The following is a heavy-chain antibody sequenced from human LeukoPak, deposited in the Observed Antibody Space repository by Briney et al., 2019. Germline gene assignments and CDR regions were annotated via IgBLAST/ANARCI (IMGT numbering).Heavy chain of an antibody. CDR2: ISSSEKTI. Sequence: KTGGSLRLSCAASGFSFSDYYMTWLRQAPGKGLECVSYISSSEKTIYYADSVKGRFTISRDNAKNALYLQMNSLRVEDTAVYYCAREWDRLGYFDLWGRGTLITVSS. CDR1: GFSFSDYY. J-gene: IGHJ2*01. V-gene: IGHV3-11*01. CDR3: AREWDRLGYFDL. D-gene: IGHD1-26*01.